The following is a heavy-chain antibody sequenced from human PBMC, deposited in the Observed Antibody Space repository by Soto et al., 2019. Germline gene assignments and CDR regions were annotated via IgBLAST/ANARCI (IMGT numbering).Heavy chain of an antibody. CDR3: AREQVVAAQH. CDR2: IYHSGST. CDR1: GGSISSGGYS. Sequence: QLQLQESGSGLVKPSQTLSLTCAVSGGSISSGGYSWSWIRQPPGKGLEWIGYIYHSGSTYYNPSRKSRLTISVDRSKTQFSLNLSSVTTANTAVYYCAREQVVAAQHWGQGTLVTVSS. D-gene: IGHD2-15*01. V-gene: IGHV4-30-2*01. J-gene: IGHJ4*02.